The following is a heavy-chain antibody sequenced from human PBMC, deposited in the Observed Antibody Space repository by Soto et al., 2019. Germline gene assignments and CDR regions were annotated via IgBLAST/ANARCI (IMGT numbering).Heavy chain of an antibody. Sequence: PGGSLRLSCAASGFTFSNAWMSWVRQAPGKGLEWVGRIKSKTDGGTTDYAAPVKGRFTISRDDSKNTLYLQMNSLKTEDTAVYYCTPLTIVVVPAAMGDDVFDIWGKGTMVTV. J-gene: IGHJ3*02. CDR3: TPLTIVVVPAAMGDDVFDI. V-gene: IGHV3-15*01. D-gene: IGHD2-2*01. CDR2: IKSKTDGGTT. CDR1: GFTFSNAW.